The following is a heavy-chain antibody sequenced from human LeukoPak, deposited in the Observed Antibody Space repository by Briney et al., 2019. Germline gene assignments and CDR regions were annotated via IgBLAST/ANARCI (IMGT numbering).Heavy chain of an antibody. D-gene: IGHD3-10*01. CDR3: ARVIMVRGVISHFDY. J-gene: IGHJ4*02. V-gene: IGHV3-66*02. CDR1: GFTVSSNY. Sequence: PGGSLRLSCAASGFTVSSNYMNWVRQAPGKGLEWVSVIYSGGSTYYADSVKGRFTISRDNSKNTLYLQMNSLRAEDTAVYYCARVIMVRGVISHFDYWGQGTLVTVST. CDR2: IYSGGST.